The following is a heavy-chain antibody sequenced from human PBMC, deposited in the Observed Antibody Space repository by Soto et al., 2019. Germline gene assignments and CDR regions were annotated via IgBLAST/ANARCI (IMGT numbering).Heavy chain of an antibody. CDR2: IYFSGTT. Sequence: QVQLQESGPGLVKPSQTLSLTCTVSGGYISSGDYYWSWIRQHPGKGLEWIGTIYFSGTTYYNPSLKSRVTISVDTSKNQFSLNLRAVTAADTALYYCARRDRSGFSYWLDTWGQGTLVTVSS. D-gene: IGHD3-22*01. CDR3: ARRDRSGFSYWLDT. J-gene: IGHJ5*02. V-gene: IGHV4-31*03. CDR1: GGYISSGDYY.